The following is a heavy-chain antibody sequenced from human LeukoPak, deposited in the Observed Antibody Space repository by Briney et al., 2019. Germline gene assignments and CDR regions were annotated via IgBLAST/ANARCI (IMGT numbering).Heavy chain of an antibody. D-gene: IGHD2-15*01. CDR3: ARDRPTGASRLFVVQ. Sequence: PGGSLRLSCAASGFTFSSYSMTWVRQAPGKGLEWVSSMSSGGTYLYYADSVRGRFTISRDNAKNSLYLVMKSLRAEDTATYFRARDRPTGASRLFVVQWGQGTLVSVSS. J-gene: IGHJ4*02. CDR2: MSSGGTYL. V-gene: IGHV3-21*04. CDR1: GFTFSSYS.